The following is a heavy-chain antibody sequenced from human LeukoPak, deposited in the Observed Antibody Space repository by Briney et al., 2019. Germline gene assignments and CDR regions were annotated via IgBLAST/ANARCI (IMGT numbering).Heavy chain of an antibody. J-gene: IGHJ5*02. CDR1: GFTFNDYA. CDR2: ISWNSGSI. CDR3: AKDISPNMGPSGWSGSPVT. Sequence: PGGSLRLSCAASGFTFNDYAMHWVRQAPGKGLEWVSGISWNSGSIAYADSAKGRFTISRDNAKNSLFVQMNSLRAEDTALYYCAKDISPNMGPSGWSGSPVTWGLGTLVTVSS. V-gene: IGHV3-9*01. D-gene: IGHD6-19*01.